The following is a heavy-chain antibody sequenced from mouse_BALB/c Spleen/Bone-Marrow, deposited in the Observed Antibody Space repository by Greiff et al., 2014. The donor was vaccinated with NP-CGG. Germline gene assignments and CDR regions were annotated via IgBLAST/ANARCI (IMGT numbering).Heavy chain of an antibody. CDR2: INPSSGYT. CDR1: GYTFTTYT. J-gene: IGHJ2*01. CDR3: ARRDDGYVFFDY. V-gene: IGHV1-4*01. Sequence: VQLVESGAELARPGASVKMSCRASGYTFTTYTIHWVRQRPGQGLEWIGYINPSSGYTNYNQKFKDKATLTADKSSSTAYMQLSSLTSEDSAVYYCARRDDGYVFFDYWGQGTTLTVSS. D-gene: IGHD2-3*01.